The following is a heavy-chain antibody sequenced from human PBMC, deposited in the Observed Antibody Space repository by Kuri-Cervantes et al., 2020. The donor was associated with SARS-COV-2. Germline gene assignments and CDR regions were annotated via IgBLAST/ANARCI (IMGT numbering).Heavy chain of an antibody. Sequence: ESLKISCTVSGGSISSSSYYWGWIRQPPGKGLEWIGSIYYSGSTYYNPSLKSRVTISVDTSKNQFSLELSSVTAADTAVYYCASCDSSSWYYFDYWGQGTLVTVSS. CDR2: IYYSGST. CDR1: GGSISSSSYY. J-gene: IGHJ4*02. V-gene: IGHV4-39*01. CDR3: ASCDSSSWYYFDY. D-gene: IGHD6-13*01.